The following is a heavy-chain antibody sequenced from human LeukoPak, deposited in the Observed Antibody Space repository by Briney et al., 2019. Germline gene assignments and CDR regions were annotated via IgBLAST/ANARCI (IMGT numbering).Heavy chain of an antibody. CDR1: GGSISSGSYY. J-gene: IGHJ4*02. CDR3: ARVSGSCLDY. V-gene: IGHV4-61*02. D-gene: IGHD1-26*01. Sequence: PSQTLSLTSTVSGGSISSGSYYWSWIRQPAGKGLEWIGRIYTSGSTNYNPSLKSRVTISVDTSKNQFSLKLSSVTAADTAVYYCARVSGSCLDYWGQGTLVTVSS. CDR2: IYTSGST.